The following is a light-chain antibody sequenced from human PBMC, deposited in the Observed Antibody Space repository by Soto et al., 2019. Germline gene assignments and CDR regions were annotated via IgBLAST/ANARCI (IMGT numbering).Light chain of an antibody. Sequence: QSVLTQPASVSGSPGQSITISCTVTGSDVRTYNLVSWYQQHPGKVPKLIIYEASKRPSGVSNRFSGSQPGNTASLTVSGLQAEDEADYYCRSYAGDKTYVFGSGTKVTV. CDR3: RSYAGDKTYV. CDR1: GSDVRTYNL. J-gene: IGLJ1*01. CDR2: EAS. V-gene: IGLV2-23*01.